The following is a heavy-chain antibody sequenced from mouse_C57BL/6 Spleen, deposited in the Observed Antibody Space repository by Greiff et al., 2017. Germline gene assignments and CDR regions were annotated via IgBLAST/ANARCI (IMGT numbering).Heavy chain of an antibody. Sequence: QVQLQQPGAELVRPGSSVKLSCKASGYTFTSYWMHWVKQRPIQGLEWIGNIDPSDSETHYNQKFKDKATLTVDKSSSTAYMQLSSLTSEDSAVYYCARMKGYDVLDYWGQGTTLTVSS. J-gene: IGHJ2*01. D-gene: IGHD2-2*01. CDR3: ARMKGYDVLDY. CDR1: GYTFTSYW. V-gene: IGHV1-52*01. CDR2: IDPSDSET.